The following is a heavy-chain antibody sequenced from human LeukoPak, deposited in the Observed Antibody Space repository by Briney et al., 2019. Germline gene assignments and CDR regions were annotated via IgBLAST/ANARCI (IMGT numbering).Heavy chain of an antibody. V-gene: IGHV4-59*01. CDR3: ASGPDFYMDV. CDR1: GGSISSNY. J-gene: IGHJ6*03. D-gene: IGHD3-3*01. Sequence: PSETLSLTCTISGGSISSNYWSWTRQPPGKGLEWIGYIYYSGRTKNNPSLKSRVTISVDTSKNQFSLKLSSVTAADTAVYYCASGPDFYMDVWGKGTTVTVSS. CDR2: IYYSGRT.